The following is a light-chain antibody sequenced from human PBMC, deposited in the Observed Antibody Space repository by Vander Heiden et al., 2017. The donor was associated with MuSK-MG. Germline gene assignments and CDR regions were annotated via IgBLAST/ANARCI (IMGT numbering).Light chain of an antibody. CDR1: SSDVGGYNY. CDR3: CSYAGTYTG. Sequence: QSALTQPRSVSGSPGQSVTISCTGTSSDVGGYNYVSWYQHHPGKAPKLMIYDVSKRPSGVPDRFSGSKSGNTASLTISGLQAEDEADYYCCSYAGTYTGFGGGTKLTVL. CDR2: DVS. J-gene: IGLJ2*01. V-gene: IGLV2-11*01.